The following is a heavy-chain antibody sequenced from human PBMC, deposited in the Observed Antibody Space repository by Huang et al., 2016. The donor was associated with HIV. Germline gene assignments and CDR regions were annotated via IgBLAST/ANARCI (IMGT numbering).Heavy chain of an antibody. CDR1: GGTFSSYG. D-gene: IGHD3-10*01. Sequence: QVQLVQSGAEMKKPGSSVKVSCTAPGGTFSSYGISWVRHAPGQGLECMGVSVPIVRRTDYAQKFQGRLTSTAEESTSTAYMELSSLRSQDSAIYFCARGVFDGVWSGDLLPHFYYMDVWGKGTTVTVSS. CDR2: SVPIVRRT. CDR3: ARGVFDGVWSGDLLPHFYYMDV. V-gene: IGHV1-69*13. J-gene: IGHJ6*03.